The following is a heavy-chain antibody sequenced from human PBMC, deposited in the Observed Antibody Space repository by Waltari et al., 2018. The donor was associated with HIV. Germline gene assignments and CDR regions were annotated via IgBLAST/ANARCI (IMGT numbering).Heavy chain of an antibody. CDR1: GGSLSYYY. CDR2: IYYSGST. D-gene: IGHD3-10*01. CDR3: ARDHNYASGLPDS. Sequence: QVQLQESGPGLVKPSETLSLTCTVSGGSLSYYYCSWIRQPPGKGLEWIGYIYYSGSTAYNPPLKSRVSISVETSTIQFALNLSSVTAADTAVYYCARDHNYASGLPDSWGQGTLVTVSS. J-gene: IGHJ4*02. V-gene: IGHV4-59*01.